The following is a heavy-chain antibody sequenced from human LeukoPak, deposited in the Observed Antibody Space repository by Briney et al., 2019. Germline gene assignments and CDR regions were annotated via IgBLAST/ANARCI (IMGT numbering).Heavy chain of an antibody. V-gene: IGHV4-34*01. CDR1: GGSFSGYY. CDR3: ARIKRGYDSSGYYYVQDY. J-gene: IGHJ4*02. D-gene: IGHD3-22*01. CDR2: INHSGGT. Sequence: SETLSLTCAVYGGSFSGYYWSWTRQPPGKGLEWIGEINHSGGTNYNPSLKSRVTISVDTSKNQFSLKLSSVTAADTAVYYCARIKRGYDSSGYYYVQDYWGQGTLVTVSS.